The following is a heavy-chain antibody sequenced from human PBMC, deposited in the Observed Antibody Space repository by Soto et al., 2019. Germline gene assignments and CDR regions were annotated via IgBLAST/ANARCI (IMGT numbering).Heavy chain of an antibody. D-gene: IGHD5-18*01. CDR2: ISGSDGRT. CDR1: VFTFSSDA. J-gene: IGHJ4*02. V-gene: IGHV3-23*01. CDR3: AKGVSQYTPLALFDY. Sequence: SGGSLRLSCAASVFTFSSDAMSWVRQAPGKGLEWVSTISGSDGRTYSTDSVKGRFTISRDNSRNTAYLQMNSLRVEDTAVYYCAKGVSQYTPLALFDYWGRATLVTVSS.